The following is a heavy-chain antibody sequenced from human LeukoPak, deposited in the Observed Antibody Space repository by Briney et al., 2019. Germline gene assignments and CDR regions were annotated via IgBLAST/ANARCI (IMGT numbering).Heavy chain of an antibody. CDR3: SSFTSPGVITFGGVIVKRGAFDI. V-gene: IGHV3-11*01. Sequence: GGSLRLSCAASGFTFRDYYMSWIRQAPGKGLDWVSYISSTGTIIYYADSVKGRFTISRDNAKNSLYLQMNSLRAEDTAVYYCSSFTSPGVITFGGVIVKRGAFDIWGQGTMVTVSS. J-gene: IGHJ3*02. D-gene: IGHD3-16*02. CDR2: ISSTGTII. CDR1: GFTFRDYY.